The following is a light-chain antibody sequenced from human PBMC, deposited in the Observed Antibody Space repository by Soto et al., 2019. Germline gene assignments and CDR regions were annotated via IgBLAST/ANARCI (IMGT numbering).Light chain of an antibody. V-gene: IGLV1-44*01. J-gene: IGLJ1*01. CDR1: SSNIGGNL. Sequence: QSALTQPPSASGTPGQRVTISCSGSSSNIGGNLVSWYQQVPGTAPKLLIYSNNQRPSGVPDRFSGSKSGTSASLAISGLQSEDEADYYCATWDDSLTCYVFATGTKVTVL. CDR2: SNN. CDR3: ATWDDSLTCYV.